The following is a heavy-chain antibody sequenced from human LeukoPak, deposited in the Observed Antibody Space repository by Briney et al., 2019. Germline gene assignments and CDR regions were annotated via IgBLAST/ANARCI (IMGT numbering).Heavy chain of an antibody. Sequence: AGGSLRLSCAASGFTFDDYARHWVRQAPGKGLEWVSGINWNSGSIGYADSVKGLFTISRDNAKNSLYPQMSSLRAEDTALYYCAQDMGSSGPFGMDVWGPGTTVTVSS. CDR1: GFTFDDYA. V-gene: IGHV3-9*01. D-gene: IGHD6-19*01. CDR2: INWNSGSI. CDR3: AQDMGSSGPFGMDV. J-gene: IGHJ6*02.